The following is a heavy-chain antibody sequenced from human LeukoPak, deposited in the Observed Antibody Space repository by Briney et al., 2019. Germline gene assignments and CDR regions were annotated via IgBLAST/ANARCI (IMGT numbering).Heavy chain of an antibody. CDR2: INPNSGGT. CDR1: GYTFTGYY. Sequence: GASVKVSCKASGYTFTGYYMHWVRQAPGPGLEWMGWINPNSGGTNYAQKFQGWVTMTRDTSISTAYMELSRLRSDDTAVYYCAREATQVVPAAREDYFDYWGQGTLVTVSS. D-gene: IGHD2-2*01. V-gene: IGHV1-2*04. J-gene: IGHJ4*02. CDR3: AREATQVVPAAREDYFDY.